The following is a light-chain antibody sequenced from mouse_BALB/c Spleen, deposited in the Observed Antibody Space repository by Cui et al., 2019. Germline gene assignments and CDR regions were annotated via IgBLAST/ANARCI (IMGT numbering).Light chain of an antibody. J-gene: IGKJ5*01. Sequence: ETTVTQSPASLSVSTGGKVTIRCITGSDIDDDMNWYQQKPGDPPKPLISEGTTLRPGVPSRFSSSGYGTDFVFTIDNTLSEDVADYYCLQRDNMPLTFGAGTKLELK. CDR3: LQRDNMPLT. CDR2: EGT. CDR1: SDIDDD. V-gene: IGKV17-127*01.